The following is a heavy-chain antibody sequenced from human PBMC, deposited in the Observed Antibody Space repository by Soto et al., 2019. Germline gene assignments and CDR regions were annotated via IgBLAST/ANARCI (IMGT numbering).Heavy chain of an antibody. D-gene: IGHD3-10*01. CDR3: AKGRGGSGSLTPRVDF. Sequence: EVQLLESGGGLVPPGGYLRLSCAASGFTFNNYAMTWVRQAPGKGLEWVSAISGGGDTTSYADSLKGRLTVSRDGSKNTLYLQMSSLRAEDTALYYCAKGRGGSGSLTPRVDFWGQGTLVTVSS. CDR1: GFTFNNYA. J-gene: IGHJ4*02. CDR2: ISGGGDTT. V-gene: IGHV3-23*01.